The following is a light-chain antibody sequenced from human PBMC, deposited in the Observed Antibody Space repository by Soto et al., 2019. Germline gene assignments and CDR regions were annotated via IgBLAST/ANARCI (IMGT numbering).Light chain of an antibody. CDR2: DAS. Sequence: DVQMTQSPSSLSASVGDSVTITCRASQSVFNHLSGFQQRPGKGPKLLIYDASSLHAGVPSRFSASGYGTDFTLTISTVQPADAAICYCHQSSSTPLTFGGGTRVELK. V-gene: IGKV1-39*01. CDR3: HQSSSTPLT. J-gene: IGKJ4*02. CDR1: QSVFNH.